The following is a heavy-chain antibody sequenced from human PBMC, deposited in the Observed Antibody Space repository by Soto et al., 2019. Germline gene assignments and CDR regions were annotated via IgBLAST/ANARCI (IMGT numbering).Heavy chain of an antibody. V-gene: IGHV3-33*01. CDR2: IWYDGSNK. J-gene: IGHJ6*02. CDR3: ARAEGDFWSGYTIYYYGMDV. Sequence: QVQLVESGGGVVQPGRSLRLSCAASGFTFSSYGMHWVRQAPGKGLEWVAVIWYDGSNKYYADSVKGRFTISRDNSKNTLYLQMNSLRAEDTAVYYCARAEGDFWSGYTIYYYGMDVWGQGTTVTASS. CDR1: GFTFSSYG. D-gene: IGHD3-3*01.